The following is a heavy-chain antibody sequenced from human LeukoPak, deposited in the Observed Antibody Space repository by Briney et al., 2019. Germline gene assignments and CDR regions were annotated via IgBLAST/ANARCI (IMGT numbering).Heavy chain of an antibody. D-gene: IGHD6-6*01. J-gene: IGHJ4*02. CDR3: ARGPDSNWSGLDF. Sequence: GVSLRLSCTASGFSFSGHWMHWARQLPGKGLVWVSRISPTGSTTSYADSVKGRFTVSRDNAKNTLYLQVNNLRAEDTAVYYCARGPDSNWSGLDFWGQGTLLTVSP. CDR1: GFSFSGHW. CDR2: ISPTGSTT. V-gene: IGHV3-74*01.